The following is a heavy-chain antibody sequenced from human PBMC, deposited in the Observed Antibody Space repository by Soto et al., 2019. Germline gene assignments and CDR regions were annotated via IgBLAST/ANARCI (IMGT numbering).Heavy chain of an antibody. V-gene: IGHV4-34*01. J-gene: IGHJ4*02. CDR3: ARGLRYSSGRGYYFDY. CDR1: GGSFSGYY. Sequence: PSETLSLTCAVYGGSFSGYYWSWIRQPPGKGLEWIGEINHSGSTNYNPSLKSRVTISVDTSKNQFSLKLSSVTAADTAVYYCARGLRYSSGRGYYFDYWGQGTLVTVSS. D-gene: IGHD6-19*01. CDR2: INHSGST.